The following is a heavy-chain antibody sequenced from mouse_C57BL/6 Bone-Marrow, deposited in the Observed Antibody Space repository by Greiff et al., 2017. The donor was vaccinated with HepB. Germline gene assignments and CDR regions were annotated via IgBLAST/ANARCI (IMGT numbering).Heavy chain of an antibody. CDR2: ISNLAYSI. V-gene: IGHV5-15*01. CDR1: GFTFSDYG. J-gene: IGHJ4*01. D-gene: IGHD1-1*01. CDR3: ARAGIYYYGRGAMDY. Sequence: EVQLVESGGGLVQPGGSLKLSCAASGFTFSDYGMAWVRQAPRKGPEWVAFISNLAYSIYYADTVTGRFTISRENAKNTLYLEMSSLRSEDTAMYYCARAGIYYYGRGAMDYWGQGTSVTVSS.